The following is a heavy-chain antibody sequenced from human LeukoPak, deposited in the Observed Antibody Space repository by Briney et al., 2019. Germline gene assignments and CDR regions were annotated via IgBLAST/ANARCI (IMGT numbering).Heavy chain of an antibody. D-gene: IGHD2-15*01. CDR2: IGTGGDT. V-gene: IGHV3-23*01. J-gene: IGHJ4*02. CDR3: AKSRVVDRRGYFDY. CDR1: GFTFNIYP. Sequence: GGSLRLSCVASGFTFNIYPMTWVRQSPEKGLEWVSTIGTGGDTYYADSVKGRFTISRDDSKNTLYLQMHSLGAEDTAVYYCAKSRVVDRRGYFDYWAREPWSPSPQ.